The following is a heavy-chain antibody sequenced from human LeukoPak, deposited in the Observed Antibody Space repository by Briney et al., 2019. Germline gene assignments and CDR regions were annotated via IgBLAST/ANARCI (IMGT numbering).Heavy chain of an antibody. V-gene: IGHV4-34*01. Sequence: SETLSLTCAVYGGSFSGYYWSWIRQPPGKGLEWIGEINHSGSTNYNPSLKSRVTISVDTSKNQFSLKLSSVTAADTAVYYCARGRAIQLWYGVWFDPWGQGTLVTVSS. D-gene: IGHD5-18*01. CDR2: INHSGST. J-gene: IGHJ5*02. CDR1: GGSFSGYY. CDR3: ARGRAIQLWYGVWFDP.